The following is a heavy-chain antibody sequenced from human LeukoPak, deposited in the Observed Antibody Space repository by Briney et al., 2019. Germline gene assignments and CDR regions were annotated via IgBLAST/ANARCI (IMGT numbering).Heavy chain of an antibody. CDR2: FYDSGNT. V-gene: IGHV4-38-2*02. J-gene: IGHJ5*02. Sequence: KSSETLSLTCTVSGDSISSGYYWGWIRQPPGKGLEWIGSFYDSGNTYYNPSLKSRVTISVDTSKNQFSLKLSSVTAADTAVYYCARDSYYGSGSYSWFDPWGQGTLVTVSS. CDR3: ARDSYYGSGSYSWFDP. CDR1: GDSISSGYY. D-gene: IGHD3-10*01.